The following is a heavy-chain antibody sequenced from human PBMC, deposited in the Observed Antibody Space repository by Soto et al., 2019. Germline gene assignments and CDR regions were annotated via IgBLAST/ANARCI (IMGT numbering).Heavy chain of an antibody. Sequence: QVQLQESGPGLVKPSQTLSLTCTVSGGSISSGDYYWSCIRQPPGKGLEWIGYIDYSGSTFYNPSLTSRVTISPDTTKNHFPLRLNAVTAADTAVYYCARGRWELRRGYYFDYWGQGTLLTVSS. V-gene: IGHV4-30-4*01. CDR1: GGSISSGDYY. J-gene: IGHJ4*02. D-gene: IGHD1-26*01. CDR3: ARGRWELRRGYYFDY. CDR2: IDYSGST.